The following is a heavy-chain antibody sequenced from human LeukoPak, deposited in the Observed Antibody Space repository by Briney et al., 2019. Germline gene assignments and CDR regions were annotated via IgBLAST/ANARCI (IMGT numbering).Heavy chain of an antibody. J-gene: IGHJ3*02. CDR3: ARAGGGYSSGWGAFDI. V-gene: IGHV1-2*02. CDR2: TNPASGGT. CDR1: GYTXTAYY. D-gene: IGHD5-18*01. Sequence: ASVKVSCKASGYTXTAYYIRWVRQAPGQGLEWMGWTNPASGGTSYAQKFQGRVTMTSDTSISTAYMELSRLRSDDTAVYFCARAGGGYSSGWGAFDIWGQGTMVTVSS.